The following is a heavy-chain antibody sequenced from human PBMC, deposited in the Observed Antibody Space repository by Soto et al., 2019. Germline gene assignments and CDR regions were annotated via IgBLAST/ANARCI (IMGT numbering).Heavy chain of an antibody. V-gene: IGHV3-21*01. Sequence: EVQLVESGGGLVKPGGSLRLSCAASGFTFSSYSMNWVRQAPGKGLEWVSSISSSSSYIYYADSVKGRFTISRDNAKNSLYLQMNSLRAEDTAVYYCAVSYSSGWPSFDYWGQGTLVTVSS. CDR3: AVSYSSGWPSFDY. CDR2: ISSSSSYI. J-gene: IGHJ4*02. D-gene: IGHD6-19*01. CDR1: GFTFSSYS.